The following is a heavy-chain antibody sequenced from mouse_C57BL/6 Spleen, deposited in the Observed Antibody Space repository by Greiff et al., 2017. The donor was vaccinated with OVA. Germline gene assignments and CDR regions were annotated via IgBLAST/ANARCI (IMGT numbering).Heavy chain of an antibody. J-gene: IGHJ1*03. D-gene: IGHD1-1*01. V-gene: IGHV3-6*01. CDR3: ARGDYYGSSPPAYFDV. CDR2: ISYDGSN. CDR1: GYSITSGYY. Sequence: EVKLQESGPGLVKPSQSLSLTCSVTGYSITSGYYWNWIRQFPGNKLEWMGYISYDGSNNYNPSLKNRISITRDTSKNQFFLKLNSVTTEDTATYYCARGDYYGSSPPAYFDVWGTGTTVTVSS.